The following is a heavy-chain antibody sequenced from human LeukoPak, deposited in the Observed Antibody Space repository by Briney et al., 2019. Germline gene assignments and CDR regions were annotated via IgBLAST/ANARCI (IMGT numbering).Heavy chain of an antibody. V-gene: IGHV3-48*01. Sequence: PGGSLRLSCAASGFAFSTSGMNWVRQAPGKGLEWISYISRSSDNIFYADSVKGRFTISRDNAKNSLYLQMNSLRVGDTAVYYCARELFVGSDPWGQGTLVTVSS. CDR1: GFAFSTSG. CDR2: ISRSSDNI. D-gene: IGHD2-21*01. CDR3: ARELFVGSDP. J-gene: IGHJ5*02.